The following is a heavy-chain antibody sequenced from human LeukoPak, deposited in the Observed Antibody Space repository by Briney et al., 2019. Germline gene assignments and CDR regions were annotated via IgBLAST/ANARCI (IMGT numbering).Heavy chain of an antibody. D-gene: IGHD3-10*01. CDR2: IYYSGST. J-gene: IGHJ4*02. CDR1: GGSISSYY. Sequence: SETLSLTCTVSGGSISSYYWSWIRQPPGKGLEWIGYIYYSGSTNYNPSLKSRVTISVDTSKNQFSLKLSSVTAADTAVYYCARDSGQEDYFDYWGQGTLVTVSS. V-gene: IGHV4-59*01. CDR3: ARDSGQEDYFDY.